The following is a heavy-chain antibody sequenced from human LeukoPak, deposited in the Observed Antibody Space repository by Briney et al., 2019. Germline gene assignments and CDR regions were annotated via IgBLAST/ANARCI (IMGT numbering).Heavy chain of an antibody. V-gene: IGHV4-34*01. J-gene: IGHJ3*02. CDR1: GGSFSGYY. CDR2: INHSGST. CDR3: ARGVIWRSDAFAI. Sequence: SETLSLTCAVYGGSFSGYYWSWIRQPPGKGLEWIGEINHSGSTNYNPSLKSRVTISVDTSKNQFSLKLSSVTAADTAVYYCARGVIWRSDAFAIWGQGTMVTVSS.